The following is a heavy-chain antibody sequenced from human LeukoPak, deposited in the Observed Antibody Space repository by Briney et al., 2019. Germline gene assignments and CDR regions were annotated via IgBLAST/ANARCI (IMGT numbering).Heavy chain of an antibody. Sequence: GSLRLSCAASGFTVSSNYMSWVRQAPGKGLEWIGYAYYSGSTNYNPSLKSRVTISVDTSKNQFSLKLSSVTAADTAVYYCARRWSGWFDPWGQGTLVTVSS. D-gene: IGHD3-10*01. V-gene: IGHV4-59*08. CDR3: ARRWSGWFDP. CDR2: AYYSGST. CDR1: GFTVSSNY. J-gene: IGHJ5*02.